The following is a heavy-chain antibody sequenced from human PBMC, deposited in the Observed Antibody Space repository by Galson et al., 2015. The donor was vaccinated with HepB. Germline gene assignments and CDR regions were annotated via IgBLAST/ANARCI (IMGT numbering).Heavy chain of an antibody. CDR3: ARDPAAHTIGFLDGDY. CDR2: ISYDGSNK. D-gene: IGHD3-3*01. J-gene: IGHJ4*02. CDR1: GFTFSSYA. Sequence: SLRLSCAASGFTFSSYAMHWVRQAPGKGLEWVAVISYDGSNKYYADSVKGRFTISRDNSKNTLYLQMNSLRAEDTAVYYCARDPAAHTIGFLDGDYWGQGTLVTVSS. V-gene: IGHV3-30-3*01.